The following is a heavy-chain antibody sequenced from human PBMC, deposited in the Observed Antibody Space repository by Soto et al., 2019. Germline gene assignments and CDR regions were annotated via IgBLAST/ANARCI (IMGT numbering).Heavy chain of an antibody. V-gene: IGHV4-59*01. D-gene: IGHD6-13*01. Sequence: PSETLSLTCTFSGGAIISYYWSWIRQPPGKGLEWIGYIYYSGSTNYNPSLKSRVTISVDTSKNQFSLKLSSVTAADTAVYYCARGIAAAGIIFPWWFDPWGQGTLVTVSS. CDR2: IYYSGST. CDR1: GGAIISYY. J-gene: IGHJ5*02. CDR3: ARGIAAAGIIFPWWFDP.